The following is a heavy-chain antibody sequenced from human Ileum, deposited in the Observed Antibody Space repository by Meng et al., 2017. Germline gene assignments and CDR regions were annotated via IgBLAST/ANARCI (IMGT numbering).Heavy chain of an antibody. Sequence: QVHVVQSGAEVKKPGASVKLSCKPSGYSFTGYYMHWVRQAPGQGLEWMGRINSNSGGTNYAQKFKGRVTLTRDISTVYMELSSLRSDDTAVYYCASRNYNYDDYFEYWGQGTLVTVSS. V-gene: IGHV1-2*06. D-gene: IGHD1-7*01. CDR1: GYSFTGYY. CDR3: ASRNYNYDDYFEY. J-gene: IGHJ4*02. CDR2: INSNSGGT.